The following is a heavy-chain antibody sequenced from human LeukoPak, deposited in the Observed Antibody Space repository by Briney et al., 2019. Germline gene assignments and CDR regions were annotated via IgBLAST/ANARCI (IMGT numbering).Heavy chain of an antibody. V-gene: IGHV7-4-1*02. J-gene: IGHJ6*03. D-gene: IGHD3-3*01. Sequence: GASVKVSCKASGYTFTSYAMNWVRQAPGQGLEWMGWINTNTGNPTYAQGFTGRFVFSLDTSVSTAYLQISSLKAEDTAVYYCARVFGPPVGIFGVVTQMADYYYYYMDVWGKGTTVTVSS. CDR1: GYTFTSYA. CDR2: INTNTGNP. CDR3: ARVFGPPVGIFGVVTQMADYYYYYMDV.